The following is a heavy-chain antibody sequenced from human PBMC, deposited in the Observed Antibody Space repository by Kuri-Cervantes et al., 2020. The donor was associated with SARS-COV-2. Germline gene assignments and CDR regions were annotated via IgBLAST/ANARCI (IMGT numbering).Heavy chain of an antibody. CDR3: ARESSSSLNYYYGMDI. V-gene: IGHV3-30*04. D-gene: IGHD6-6*01. J-gene: IGHJ6*02. CDR1: GFSFSNYA. CDR2: ISFYRHDA. Sequence: GGSLRLSCAASGFSFSNYAMHWVRQAPGKGLEWVAIISFYRHDAHYADSVKGRFTISRDNSKNTLYLQMDSLTTEDTAVYYCARESSSSLNYYYGMDIWGQGTSVTVSS.